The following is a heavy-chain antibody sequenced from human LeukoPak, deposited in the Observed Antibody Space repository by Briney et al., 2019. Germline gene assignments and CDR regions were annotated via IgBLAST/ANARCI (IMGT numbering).Heavy chain of an antibody. Sequence: SETLSLTCTVSGGSISSYYWSWIRQPPGKGLEWIGYIYYSGSTNYNPSLKSRVTISVDTSKNQFSLKLSSVTAADTAVYYCAGQMVYAFYNWFDPWGQGTLVTVSS. CDR2: IYYSGST. V-gene: IGHV4-59*01. CDR3: AGQMVYAFYNWFDP. CDR1: GGSISSYY. J-gene: IGHJ5*02. D-gene: IGHD2-8*01.